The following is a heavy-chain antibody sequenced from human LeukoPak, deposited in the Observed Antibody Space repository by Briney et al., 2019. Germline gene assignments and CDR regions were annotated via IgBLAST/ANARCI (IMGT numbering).Heavy chain of an antibody. CDR3: AKVLRGTYYYVDY. D-gene: IGHD1-26*01. Sequence: GGSLRLSCAASGFTFSNYAMSWVRQAPGKGLEWVSGITGSGGSTYYADSVKGRFTISRDNSKHTLDLQMNSLRAEDTAKYFCAKVLRGTYYYVDYWGLATMVTVSS. V-gene: IGHV3-23*01. J-gene: IGHJ4*02. CDR1: GFTFSNYA. CDR2: ITGSGGST.